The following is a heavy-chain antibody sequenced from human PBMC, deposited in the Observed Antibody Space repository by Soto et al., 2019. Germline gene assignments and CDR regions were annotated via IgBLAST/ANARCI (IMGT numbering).Heavy chain of an antibody. CDR3: ARDPAYYGMDV. V-gene: IGHV4-59*01. J-gene: IGHJ6*02. CDR1: GGSISSYY. CDR2: IYYSGST. Sequence: SETLSLTCTVSGGSISSYYWSWIRQPPGKGLEWIGYIYYSGSTNYNPSLKSRVIMSVDTSKNQFSLKLSSVTAADTAVYYCARDPAYYGMDVWGQGTTVTVSS.